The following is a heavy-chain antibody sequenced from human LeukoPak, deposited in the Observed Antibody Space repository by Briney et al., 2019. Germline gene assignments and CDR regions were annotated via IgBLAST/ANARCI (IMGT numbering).Heavy chain of an antibody. V-gene: IGHV3-23*01. CDR3: ARAQRLGYCSSTSCYSFDY. CDR1: GFTFSNYA. D-gene: IGHD2-2*01. CDR2: ISGSDGST. J-gene: IGHJ4*02. Sequence: GGSLRLSCAASGFTFSNYAMSWVRQAPGKGLEWVSAISGSDGSTYYADSVKGRFTISRDNSKNTLYLQMNSLRAEDTAVYYCARAQRLGYCSSTSCYSFDYWGQGTLVTVSS.